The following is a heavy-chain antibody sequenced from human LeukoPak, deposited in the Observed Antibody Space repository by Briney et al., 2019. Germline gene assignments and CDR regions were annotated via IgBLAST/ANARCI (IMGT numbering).Heavy chain of an antibody. CDR1: GYSISSGYY. V-gene: IGHV4-38-2*01. J-gene: IGHJ5*02. D-gene: IGHD3-3*01. Sequence: PSETLPLTCAVSGYSISSGYYWGWIRQPPGKGLEWIGSIYHSGSTYYNPSLKSRVTISVDTSKNQFSLKLSSVTAADTAVYYCARLIPDFWSGYYTFWFDPWGQGTLVTVSS. CDR2: IYHSGST. CDR3: ARLIPDFWSGYYTFWFDP.